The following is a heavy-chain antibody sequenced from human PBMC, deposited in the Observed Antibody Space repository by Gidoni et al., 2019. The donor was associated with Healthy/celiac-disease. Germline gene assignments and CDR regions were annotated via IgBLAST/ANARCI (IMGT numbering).Heavy chain of an antibody. CDR3: ARFPNYYDSSGYYLDY. Sequence: EVQLVESGGGLVQPGGSLRLSCAASGFTFRMYAMNWVRQAPGKGLEWVSYISSSGSTIYYADSVKGRFTISRDNAKNSLYLQMNSLRAEDTAVYYCARFPNYYDSSGYYLDYWGQGTLVTVSS. CDR1: GFTFRMYA. CDR2: ISSSGSTI. J-gene: IGHJ4*02. D-gene: IGHD3-22*01. V-gene: IGHV3-48*03.